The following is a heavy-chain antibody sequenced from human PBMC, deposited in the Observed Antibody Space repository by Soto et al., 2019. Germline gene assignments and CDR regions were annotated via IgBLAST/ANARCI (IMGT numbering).Heavy chain of an antibody. Sequence: GSLRLSCAASGFTFSSYGMHWVRQAPGKGLEWVAVIWYDGSNKYYADSVKGRFTISRDNSKNTLYLQMNSLRAEDTAVYYCARGPYYYDSSGYYYIDYWGQGTLVTVSS. CDR1: GFTFSSYG. D-gene: IGHD3-22*01. CDR3: ARGPYYYDSSGYYYIDY. CDR2: IWYDGSNK. J-gene: IGHJ4*02. V-gene: IGHV3-33*01.